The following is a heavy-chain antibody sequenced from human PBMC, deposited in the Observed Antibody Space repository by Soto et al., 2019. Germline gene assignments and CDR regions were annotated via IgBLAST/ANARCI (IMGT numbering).Heavy chain of an antibody. J-gene: IGHJ6*02. D-gene: IGHD1-1*01. Sequence: ASVKVSCKASGGTFSSYAISLVRQAPGQGLEWMGGIIPIFGTANYAQRFQGRVTMTRNTSISTAYMELSSLRSEDTAVYYCARGGSTGNDAWYYYYGMDVWGQGTTVTVSS. CDR3: ARGGSTGNDAWYYYYGMDV. CDR2: IIPIFGTA. V-gene: IGHV1-69*05. CDR1: GGTFSSYA.